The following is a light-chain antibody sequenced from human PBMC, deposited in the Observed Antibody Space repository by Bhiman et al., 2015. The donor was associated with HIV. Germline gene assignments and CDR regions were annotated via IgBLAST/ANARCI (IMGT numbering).Light chain of an antibody. J-gene: IGLJ3*02. CDR3: SSYTSSTTWV. CDR1: GSDVGGYNH. CDR2: DVT. V-gene: IGLV2-14*03. Sequence: QSALTQPASVSGSPGQSITISCTGTGSDVGGYNHVSWYQQHPGKAPKLMIYDVTKRPSGVSNRFSGSKSANTASLTISGLQAEDEADYYCSSYTSSTTWVFGGGTKLTVL.